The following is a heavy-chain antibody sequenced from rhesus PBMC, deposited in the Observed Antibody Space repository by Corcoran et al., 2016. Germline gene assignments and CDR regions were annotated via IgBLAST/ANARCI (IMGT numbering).Heavy chain of an antibody. CDR2: IYGSGGRN. V-gene: IGHV4S14*01. CDR1: GYSISSGYY. J-gene: IGHJ6*01. D-gene: IGHD6-25*01. CDR3: ARGGSRPFYGLGS. Sequence: QVQLQESGPGLVKPSETLSLTCAVSGYSISSGYYWNWIRQPPGKGREWIGSIYGSGGRNTLNPSLKSRVTLSVDTAKTQFSLKLSSVTAADTAVYYCARGGSRPFYGLGSWGQGVVVTVSS.